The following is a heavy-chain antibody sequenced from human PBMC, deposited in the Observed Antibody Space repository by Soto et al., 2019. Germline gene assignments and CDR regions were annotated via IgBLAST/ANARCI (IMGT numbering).Heavy chain of an antibody. D-gene: IGHD2-15*01. J-gene: IGHJ6*02. Sequence: EVHLVESGGGLVKPGGSLRLSCAVSGFTFSTCTMNWVRQAPGKGLEWVSSISPRTSHIYYADSVKGRFTISRDNAKNSLFRQMNSLRAEDTAVYYCSGCSGGACHQNYGMDVWGQGTTVTVSS. V-gene: IGHV3-21*01. CDR2: ISPRTSHI. CDR1: GFTFSTCT. CDR3: SGCSGGACHQNYGMDV.